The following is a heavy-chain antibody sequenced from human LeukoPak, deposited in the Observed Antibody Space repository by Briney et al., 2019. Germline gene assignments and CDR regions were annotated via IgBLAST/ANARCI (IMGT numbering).Heavy chain of an antibody. Sequence: SETLSLTCTVSGGSISSYYWSWIRQPAGKGLELIGRIYTSGSTNYNPSLKSRVTMSVDTSKNQFSLKLSSVTAADTAVYYCARDFYDSSGYWPLGYWGQGTLVTVSS. V-gene: IGHV4-4*07. D-gene: IGHD3-22*01. J-gene: IGHJ4*02. CDR2: IYTSGST. CDR3: ARDFYDSSGYWPLGY. CDR1: GGSISSYY.